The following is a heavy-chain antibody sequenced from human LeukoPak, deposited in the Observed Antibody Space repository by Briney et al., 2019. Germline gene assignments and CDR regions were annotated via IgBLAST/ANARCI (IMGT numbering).Heavy chain of an antibody. CDR2: IYHSGST. Sequence: SETLSLTCTVSGGSISSGGYYWGWIRQPPGKGLEWIGYIYHSGSTYYNPSLKSRVTISVDKSKNQFSLKLSSVTAADTAVYYCASGDYVWGSYRLDYWGQGTLVTVS. D-gene: IGHD3-16*02. J-gene: IGHJ4*02. CDR1: GGSISSGGYY. V-gene: IGHV4-30-2*01. CDR3: ASGDYVWGSYRLDY.